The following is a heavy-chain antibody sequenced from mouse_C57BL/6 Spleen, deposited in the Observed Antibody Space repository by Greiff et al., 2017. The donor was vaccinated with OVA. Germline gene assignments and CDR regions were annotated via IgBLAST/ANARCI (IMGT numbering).Heavy chain of an antibody. CDR3: ARDQDGYYV. D-gene: IGHD2-3*01. Sequence: VQLQQSGPGLVKPSQSLSLTCSVTGYSITSGYYWNWIRQFPGNKLEWMGYISYDGSNNYNPSLKNRISITRDTSKNQFFLKLNSVTTEDTATYYCARDQDGYYVWGQGTLVTVSA. CDR1: GYSITSGYY. CDR2: ISYDGSN. J-gene: IGHJ3*01. V-gene: IGHV3-6*01.